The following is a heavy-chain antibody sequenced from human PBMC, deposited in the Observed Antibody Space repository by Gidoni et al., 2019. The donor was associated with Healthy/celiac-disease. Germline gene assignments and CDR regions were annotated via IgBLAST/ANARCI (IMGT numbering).Heavy chain of an antibody. CDR2: IYYSGST. V-gene: IGHV4-39*01. CDR1: GGPISSSSYY. D-gene: IGHD6-25*01. CDR3: ARHVEGSSGPPDYMDV. Sequence: QLQLQESGPGLVKPSETLSLTCTVSGGPISSSSYYWGWIRQPPGKGLEWIGSIYYSGSTYYNPSLKSRVTISVDTSKNQFSLKLSSVTAADTAVYYCARHVEGSSGPPDYMDVWGKGTTVTVSS. J-gene: IGHJ6*03.